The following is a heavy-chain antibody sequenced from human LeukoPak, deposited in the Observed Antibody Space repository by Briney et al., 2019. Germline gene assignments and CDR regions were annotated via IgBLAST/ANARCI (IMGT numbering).Heavy chain of an antibody. V-gene: IGHV3-7*01. D-gene: IGHD3-10*02. CDR1: GFTFSSYW. CDR3: AELGITMIGGV. Sequence: GGSLRLSCAASGFTFSSYWMSWVRQAPGKGLDWVANIKQDGSEKYYVDSVKGRFTISRDNAKNSLYLQMNSLRAEDTAVYYCAELGITMIGGVWGKGTTVTISS. CDR2: IKQDGSEK. J-gene: IGHJ6*04.